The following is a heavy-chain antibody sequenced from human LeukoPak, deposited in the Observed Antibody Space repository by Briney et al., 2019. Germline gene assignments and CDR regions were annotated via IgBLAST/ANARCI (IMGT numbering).Heavy chain of an antibody. Sequence: PGGSLRLSCAASGFTFSSYAMSWVRQAPGKGLEWVSAISGSGGSTYYADSVKGRFTISRDNSKNTLYLQMNSLRAEDTAVYYCAKEAPAHYYDSSGYYPNGAFDIWGQGTMVTVSS. J-gene: IGHJ3*02. D-gene: IGHD3-22*01. V-gene: IGHV3-23*01. CDR2: ISGSGGST. CDR3: AKEAPAHYYDSSGYYPNGAFDI. CDR1: GFTFSSYA.